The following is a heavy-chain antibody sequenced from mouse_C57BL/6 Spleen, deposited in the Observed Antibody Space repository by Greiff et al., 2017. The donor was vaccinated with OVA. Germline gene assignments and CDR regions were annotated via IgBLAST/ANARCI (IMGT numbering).Heavy chain of an antibody. D-gene: IGHD2-5*01. CDR2: ISYDGSN. V-gene: IGHV3-6*01. CDR3: ARGYYSNYGDY. Sequence: EVHLVESGPGLVKPSQSLSLTCSVTGYSITSGYYWNWIRQFPGNKLEWMGYISYDGSNNYNPSLKNRISITRDTSKNQFFLKLNSVTTEDTATYYCARGYYSNYGDYWGQGTTLTVSS. J-gene: IGHJ2*01. CDR1: GYSITSGYY.